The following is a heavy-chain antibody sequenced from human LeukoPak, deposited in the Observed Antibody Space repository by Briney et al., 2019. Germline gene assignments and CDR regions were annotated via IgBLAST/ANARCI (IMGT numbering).Heavy chain of an antibody. CDR2: INHSGST. D-gene: IGHD6-19*01. CDR3: ARLAVGGPY. CDR1: GFTFRDSY. J-gene: IGHJ4*02. V-gene: IGHV4-34*01. Sequence: GSLRLSCEASGFTFRDSYMSWIRQPPGKGLEWIGEINHSGSTNYNPSLKSRVTISVDTSKNQFSLKLSSVTAADTAVYYCARLAVGGPYWGQGTLVTVSS.